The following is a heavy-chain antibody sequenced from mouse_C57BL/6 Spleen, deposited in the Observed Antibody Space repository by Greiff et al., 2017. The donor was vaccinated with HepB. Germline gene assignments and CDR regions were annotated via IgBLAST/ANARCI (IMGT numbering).Heavy chain of an antibody. J-gene: IGHJ4*01. D-gene: IGHD2-4*01. Sequence: QVQLQQPGAELVMPGASVKLSCKASGYTFTSYWMHWVKQRPGQGLEWIGEIDPSDSYTNYNQKFKGKSTLTVDKSSSTAYMQLSSLTSEDSAVYYCASKTNYAYYYAMDYWGQGPSVTVSS. CDR2: IDPSDSYT. V-gene: IGHV1-69*01. CDR3: ASKTNYAYYYAMDY. CDR1: GYTFTSYW.